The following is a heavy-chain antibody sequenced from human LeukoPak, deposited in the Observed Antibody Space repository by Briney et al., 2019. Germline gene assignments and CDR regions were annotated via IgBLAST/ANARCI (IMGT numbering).Heavy chain of an antibody. V-gene: IGHV3-15*01. CDR2: IKYTTDGGPT. D-gene: IGHD6-13*01. Sequence: GGSLRLSCAASGFSFSNAWMSWVRQTPGKGLEWVGLIKYTTDGGPTDYAAPVKGRFTISRDDPKNTLYLQMNSLKTEDTAVYYCTVLGQAAASAYWGQGTLVTVSS. CDR1: GFSFSNAW. CDR3: TVLGQAAASAY. J-gene: IGHJ4*02.